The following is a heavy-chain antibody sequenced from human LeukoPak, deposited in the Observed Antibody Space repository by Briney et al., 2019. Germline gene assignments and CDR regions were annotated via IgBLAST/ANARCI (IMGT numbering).Heavy chain of an antibody. CDR1: GFTVSSNY. CDR2: IYSDGGA. D-gene: IGHD3-10*01. V-gene: IGHV3-66*01. Sequence: GGSLRLSCAASGFTVSSNYMSWVRQAPGKGLEWVSVIYSDGGAYYADSVRGRFTISRDTSKDTLYLQMNSLRDEDTAMYYCARGPSSGCYWCQGTLVTVSS. J-gene: IGHJ4*02. CDR3: ARGPSSGCY.